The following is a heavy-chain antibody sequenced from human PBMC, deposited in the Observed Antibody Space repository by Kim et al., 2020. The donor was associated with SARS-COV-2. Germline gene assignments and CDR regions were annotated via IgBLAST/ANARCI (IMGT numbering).Heavy chain of an antibody. CDR1: GYTFTSYG. Sequence: ASVKVSCKASGYTFTSYGISWVRQAPGQGLEWMGWISAYNGNTNYAQKLQGRVTMTTDTSTSTAYMELRSLRSDDTAVYYCARWVSCSSTSCYMVEVDWFDPWGQGTLVTVSS. V-gene: IGHV1-18*01. CDR3: ARWVSCSSTSCYMVEVDWFDP. CDR2: ISAYNGNT. D-gene: IGHD2-2*02. J-gene: IGHJ5*02.